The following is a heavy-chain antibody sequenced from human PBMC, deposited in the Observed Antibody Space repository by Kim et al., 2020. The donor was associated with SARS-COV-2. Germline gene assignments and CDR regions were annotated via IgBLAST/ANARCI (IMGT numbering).Heavy chain of an antibody. CDR2: INSDGSST. Sequence: GGSLRLSCAAFGFTFSSYWMHWVRQAPGKGRVWVSRINSDGSSTSYSDSVKGRFTISRDNAKNTLYLQMNSLRAEDTAVYYCARVWADFWSGYYYYYGMDVWGQGTTVTVSS. CDR1: GFTFSSYW. J-gene: IGHJ6*02. V-gene: IGHV3-74*01. D-gene: IGHD3-3*01. CDR3: ARVWADFWSGYYYYYGMDV.